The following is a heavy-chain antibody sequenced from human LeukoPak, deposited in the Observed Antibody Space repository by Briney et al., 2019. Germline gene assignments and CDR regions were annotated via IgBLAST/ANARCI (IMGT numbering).Heavy chain of an antibody. CDR3: ARGADNDYGGNPDWYFDL. CDR2: ISSSSSYI. V-gene: IGHV3-21*01. D-gene: IGHD4-23*01. CDR1: GFTFSSYS. J-gene: IGHJ2*01. Sequence: AGGSLRLSCAASGFTFSSYSMNWVRQAPGKGLEWVSSISSSSSYIYYADSVKGRFTISRDNAKSSLYLQMNSLRAEDTAVYYCARGADNDYGGNPDWYFDLWGRGTLVTVSS.